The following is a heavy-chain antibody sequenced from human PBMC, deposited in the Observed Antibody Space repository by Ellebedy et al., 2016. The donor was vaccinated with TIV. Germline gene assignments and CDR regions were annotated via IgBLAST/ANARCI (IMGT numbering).Heavy chain of an antibody. CDR3: SRGVVTA. D-gene: IGHD2-21*02. CDR2: IRSRVNGYAT. J-gene: IGHJ5*02. V-gene: IGHV3-73*01. Sequence: GESLKISCAAFGFTLSGSTIHWVRQASGKGLEWVGRIRSRVNGYATAYAASLKGRFTISSDDSKNTAYLQMNNLETEETAVYDCSRGVVTAWGQGTLVTVSS. CDR1: GFTLSGST.